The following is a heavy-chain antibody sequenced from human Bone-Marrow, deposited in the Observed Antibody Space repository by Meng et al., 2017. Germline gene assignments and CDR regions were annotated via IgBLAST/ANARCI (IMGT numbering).Heavy chain of an antibody. V-gene: IGHV3-33*01. CDR3: ARGCIAADGTVPHYFDY. J-gene: IGHJ4*02. CDR1: GFTFSSYG. D-gene: IGHD6-13*01. Sequence: GESLKISCAASGFTFSSYGLHWVRQAPGKGLEWVAVIWYDGSNKYYADSVKGRFTISRDNSKNTLYLQMNSLRAEETAVYYCARGCIAADGTVPHYFDYWGQGTLVTVSS. CDR2: IWYDGSNK.